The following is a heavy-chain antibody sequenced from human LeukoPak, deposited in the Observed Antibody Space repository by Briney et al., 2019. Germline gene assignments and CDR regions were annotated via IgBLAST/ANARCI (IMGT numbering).Heavy chain of an antibody. Sequence: PSETLPLTCTVSGGSISSYYWSWIRQPPGKGLEWIGYIQNRGNTYYNPSLKSRVTISVDTSKNQFSLRLSSVTAADTAVYYCARVEGGTGDKYYTDYWGQGTLVTVSS. CDR2: IQNRGNT. J-gene: IGHJ4*02. D-gene: IGHD2-21*02. CDR1: GGSISSYY. V-gene: IGHV4-59*01. CDR3: ARVEGGTGDKYYTDY.